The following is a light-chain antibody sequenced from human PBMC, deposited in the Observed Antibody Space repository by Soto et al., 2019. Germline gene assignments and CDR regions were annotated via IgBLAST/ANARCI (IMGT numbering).Light chain of an antibody. Sequence: QSALTQPRSVSGSPGQSVTISCTGTSSDVGAYNYVSWYQHHPGKAPKLIIYDVANRPSGVSNRFSGSKSGSTASLIISRLQAEDEADYYCSSYTTSSTQVFGTGTKVTVL. CDR1: SSDVGAYNY. V-gene: IGLV2-14*01. J-gene: IGLJ1*01. CDR3: SSYTTSSTQV. CDR2: DVA.